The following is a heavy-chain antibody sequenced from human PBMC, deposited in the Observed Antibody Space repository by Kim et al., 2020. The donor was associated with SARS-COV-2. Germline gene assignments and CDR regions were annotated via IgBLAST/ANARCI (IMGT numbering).Heavy chain of an antibody. CDR2: IHPSGST. V-gene: IGHV4-34*01. Sequence: SETLSLTCSVYGASFRNYYSSWFRQPPGKGLEWIGEIHPSGSTSYNPSLQSRVTISIDSSKDDLSLKLTSVTAADKAVYFCAWGQDRAKAAYWGQGALVTVSS. J-gene: IGHJ4*02. CDR3: AWGQDRAKAAY. CDR1: GASFRNYY. D-gene: IGHD5-18*01.